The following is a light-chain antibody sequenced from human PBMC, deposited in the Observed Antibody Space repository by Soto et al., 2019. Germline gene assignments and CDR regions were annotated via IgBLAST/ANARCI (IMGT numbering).Light chain of an antibody. CDR1: QIVGGF. CDR2: DTS. V-gene: IGKV3-11*01. CDR3: QPRSTWPPMYT. J-gene: IGKJ2*01. Sequence: EIVLTQSPATLSLSPGERATLSCRASQIVGGFLAWYQQKSGQAPRLLIYDTSKRATGIPARFSGSGSGTDFTLTISSLEHEDVGIYHCQPRSTWPPMYTFGQGTKLEIK.